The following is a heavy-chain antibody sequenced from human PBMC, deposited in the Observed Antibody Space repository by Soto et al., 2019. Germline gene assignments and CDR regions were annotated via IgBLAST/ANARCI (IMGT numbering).Heavy chain of an antibody. CDR1: GFTFSSYG. CDR2: IWYDGSNK. J-gene: IGHJ4*02. D-gene: IGHD4-17*01. Sequence: GGPLRLSCAASGFTFSSYGMHWVRQAPGKGLEWVAVIWYDGSNKYYADSVKGRFTISRDNSKNTLYLQMNSLRAEDTAVYYCARDGATTVTTGTFDYWGQGTLVTVSS. V-gene: IGHV3-33*01. CDR3: ARDGATTVTTGTFDY.